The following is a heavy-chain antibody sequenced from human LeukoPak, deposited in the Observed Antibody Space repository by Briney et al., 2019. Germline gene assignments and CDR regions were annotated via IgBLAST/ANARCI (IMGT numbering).Heavy chain of an antibody. CDR2: IKSDGST. V-gene: IGHV3-74*01. D-gene: IGHD6-19*01. J-gene: IGHJ4*02. CDR3: AREKWSSGWPLDY. CDR1: GFTFSSYW. Sequence: GGSLRLSCAASGFTFSSYWMHWVRQTLGKGLVWISRIKSDGSTIYADSVKGRFTISRDNAKNTLYLQMNSLRAEDTAVYYCAREKWSSGWPLDYWGQGTLVTVSS.